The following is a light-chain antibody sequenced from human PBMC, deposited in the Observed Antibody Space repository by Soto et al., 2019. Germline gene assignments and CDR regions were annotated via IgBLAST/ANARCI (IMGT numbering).Light chain of an antibody. CDR1: SGSVSSNYY. CDR2: STN. V-gene: IGLV8-61*01. J-gene: IGLJ3*02. CDR3: VLYRSRVWV. Sequence: QTVVTQEPSFSVSPGGTVTLTCGLSSGSVSSNYYPSWYQQTPGQPPRTLIYSTNTRSSGVPDRFSGSILGNKAALTITGAQADDESDYYCVLYRSRVWVFGGGTQLTVL.